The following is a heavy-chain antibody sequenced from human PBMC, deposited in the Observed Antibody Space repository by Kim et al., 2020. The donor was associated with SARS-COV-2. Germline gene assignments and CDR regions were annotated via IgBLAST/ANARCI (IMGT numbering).Heavy chain of an antibody. D-gene: IGHD3-10*01. CDR2: ISSSSSYT. Sequence: GGSLRLSCAASGFTFSSYSMNWVRQAPGKGLEWVSSISSSSSYTYYADSVKVRFTISRDNAKNSLYLQMNSLRAEDTAVYYCARDPWGGMVRGPWGQGTLVTVSS. CDR1: GFTFSSYS. J-gene: IGHJ5*02. V-gene: IGHV3-21*01. CDR3: ARDPWGGMVRGP.